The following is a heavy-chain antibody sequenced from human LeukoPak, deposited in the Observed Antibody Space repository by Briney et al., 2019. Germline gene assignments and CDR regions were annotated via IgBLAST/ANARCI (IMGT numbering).Heavy chain of an antibody. CDR2: IYYSGSP. V-gene: IGHV4-39*01. D-gene: IGHD2-21*01. CDR1: GGSISSSSYY. J-gene: IGHJ4*02. Sequence: PSETLSLTCTVSGGSISSSSYYWVWIRQPPGKGLEWIGSIYYSGSPYYNPSLKSRVTISVDTSKNQFSLKLSSVTAADTAVYYCARRHIVHDYWGQGTLVTVSS. CDR3: ARRHIVHDY.